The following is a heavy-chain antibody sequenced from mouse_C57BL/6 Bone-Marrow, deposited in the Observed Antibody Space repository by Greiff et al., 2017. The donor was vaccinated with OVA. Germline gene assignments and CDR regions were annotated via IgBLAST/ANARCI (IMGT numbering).Heavy chain of an antibody. CDR3: GSTLWSPFDY. V-gene: IGHV1-64*01. CDR2: INPNSGST. Sequence: VQLQQPGAELVKPGASVKLSCKASGYTFTSYWMHWVQQSPGQGLEWIGMINPNSGSTNYNEKFKSKATLTVDKSSSTAYMQLSSLTSEDSAVDYCGSTLWSPFDYWGWGTGLTVSS. CDR1: GYTFTSYW. J-gene: IGHJ2*03. D-gene: IGHD1-1*01.